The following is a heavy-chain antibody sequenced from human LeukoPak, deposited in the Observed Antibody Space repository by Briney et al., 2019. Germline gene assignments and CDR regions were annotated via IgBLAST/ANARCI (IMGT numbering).Heavy chain of an antibody. CDR3: AKGGLDADYDKEDY. V-gene: IGHV3-23*01. CDR2: ISSSGGAT. D-gene: IGHD3-9*01. CDR1: GFTFSSYS. J-gene: IGHJ4*02. Sequence: AGGSLRLSCAASGFTFSSYSMSWARQAPGKGLEWVSVISSSGGATYYAGSVKGRFTISRDNSKNTVYLQMNTLRADDTALYYCAKGGLDADYDKEDYWGQGTLVTVST.